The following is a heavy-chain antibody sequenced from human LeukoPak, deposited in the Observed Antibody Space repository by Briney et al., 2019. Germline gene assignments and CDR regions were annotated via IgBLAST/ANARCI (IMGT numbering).Heavy chain of an antibody. CDR3: AREFRPSMFVY. J-gene: IGHJ4*02. D-gene: IGHD3-10*01. Sequence: ASETLSLTCAVYGGSFSGYYWSWIRQPPGKGLEWIGEINHSGSTNYNPSLKSRVTISVDTSKNQFSLKLSSVTAADTAVYYCAREFRPSMFVYWGQGTLVTVSS. V-gene: IGHV4-34*01. CDR2: INHSGST. CDR1: GGSFSGYY.